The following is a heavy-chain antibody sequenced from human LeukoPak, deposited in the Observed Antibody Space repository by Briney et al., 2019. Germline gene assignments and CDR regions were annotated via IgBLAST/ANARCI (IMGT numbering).Heavy chain of an antibody. CDR3: ARNRVVRGVTYYFDY. V-gene: IGHV3-21*01. CDR2: ISSSSSYI. Sequence: GGSLRLSCAASGFTFSSYRMNWVRQAPGKGLEWVSSISSSSSYIYYADSVKGRFTISRDNAKNSLYLQMNSLRAEDTAVYYCARNRVVRGVTYYFDYWGQGTLVTVSS. D-gene: IGHD3-10*01. J-gene: IGHJ4*02. CDR1: GFTFSSYR.